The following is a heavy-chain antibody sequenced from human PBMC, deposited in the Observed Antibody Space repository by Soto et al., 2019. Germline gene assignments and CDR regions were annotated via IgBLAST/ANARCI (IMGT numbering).Heavy chain of an antibody. CDR3: ARAWPRMAAIQDYYYYGMDV. V-gene: IGHV1-69*06. CDR1: GGTFSSYA. Sequence: SVKVSCKASGGTFSSYAISWVRQAPGQGLEWMGGIIPIFGTANYAQKFQGRVTITADKSTSTAYMELSSLRSEDTAVYYCARAWPRMAAIQDYYYYGMDVWGQGTTVTVSS. CDR2: IIPIFGTA. D-gene: IGHD6-19*01. J-gene: IGHJ6*02.